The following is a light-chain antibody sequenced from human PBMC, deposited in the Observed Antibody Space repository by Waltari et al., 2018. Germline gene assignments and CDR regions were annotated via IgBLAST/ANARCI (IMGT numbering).Light chain of an antibody. CDR2: DAS. Sequence: DTQLSQFPSTLAASVGDRVTIPCRAREAINKWLAWYQQKPGKAPKVLIYDASTLQSGVPSRFRGSGAGTEFTLTIDSLQPDDFATYYCQQYNRFSPFGQGTNVEVK. V-gene: IGKV1-5*01. J-gene: IGKJ1*01. CDR3: QQYNRFSP. CDR1: EAINKW.